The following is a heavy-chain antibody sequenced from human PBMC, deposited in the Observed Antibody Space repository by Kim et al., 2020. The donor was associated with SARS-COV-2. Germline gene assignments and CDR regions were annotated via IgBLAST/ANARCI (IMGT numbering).Heavy chain of an antibody. D-gene: IGHD5-12*01. CDR2: IKSDGSST. V-gene: IGHV3-74*01. Sequence: GGSLRLSCAASGFTFSSYWMHWVRQAPGKGLVWVSRIKSDGSSTSYADSVKGRFTVSRDNAKNSLFLQMNSLRVEDTAVYYCVRDGSTSDTSFDTWGQGTLVTVSS. J-gene: IGHJ5*02. CDR1: GFTFSSYW. CDR3: VRDGSTSDTSFDT.